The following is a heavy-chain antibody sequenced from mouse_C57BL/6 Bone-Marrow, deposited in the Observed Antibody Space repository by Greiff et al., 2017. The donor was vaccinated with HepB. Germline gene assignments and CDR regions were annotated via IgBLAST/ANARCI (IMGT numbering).Heavy chain of an antibody. Sequence: QVQLKESGAELVRPGTSVKVSCKASGYAFTNYLIEWVKQRPGQGLEWIGVINPGSGGTNYNEKFKGKATLTADKSSSTAYMQLSSLTSEDSAVYFCARWTGTGGDYWGQGTTLTVSS. D-gene: IGHD4-1*01. CDR3: ARWTGTGGDY. CDR1: GYAFTNYL. V-gene: IGHV1-54*01. CDR2: INPGSGGT. J-gene: IGHJ2*01.